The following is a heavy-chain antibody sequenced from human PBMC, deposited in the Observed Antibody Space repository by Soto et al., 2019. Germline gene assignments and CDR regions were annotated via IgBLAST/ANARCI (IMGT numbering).Heavy chain of an antibody. CDR3: ARGNTAIEESWFDP. CDR1: GYTFTSYG. CDR2: ISAYNGNT. V-gene: IGHV1-18*04. D-gene: IGHD5-18*01. J-gene: IGHJ5*02. Sequence: ASVKVSCRASGYTFTSYGISWVRQAPGQGLEWMGWISAYNGNTNYAQKLQGRVTMTTDTSTSTAYMELRSLRSDDTAVYYCARGNTAIEESWFDPWGQGTLVTISS.